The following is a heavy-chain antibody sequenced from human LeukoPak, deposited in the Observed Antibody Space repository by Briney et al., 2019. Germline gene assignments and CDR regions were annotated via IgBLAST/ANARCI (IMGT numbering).Heavy chain of an antibody. V-gene: IGHV3-43D*03. Sequence: GGSLRESCAASGFTYDDYAMHGLRPAPGKEVEWVSLSSWDGCSSYYADSVKGRFTNSRDNSKNSLYLQTNSLRAEDTALYYCAKAGCSSTSCYSPYYYYYYMDVWGKGTTVTVSS. CDR2: SSWDGCSS. D-gene: IGHD2-2*02. CDR3: AKAGCSSTSCYSPYYYYYYMDV. J-gene: IGHJ6*03. CDR1: GFTYDDYA.